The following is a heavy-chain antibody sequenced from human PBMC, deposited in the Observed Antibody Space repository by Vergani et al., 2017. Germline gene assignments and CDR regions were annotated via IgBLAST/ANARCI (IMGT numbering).Heavy chain of an antibody. V-gene: IGHV4-30-2*01. CDR2: IYHSGSP. CDR1: GGPISSGGYS. D-gene: IGHD3-10*01. J-gene: IGHJ6*03. Sequence: QLQLQESGSGLVKPSQTLSLTCAVSGGPISSGGYSWSWIRQPPGKGLEWIGYIYHSGSPYHNPSLKSRVTISVDSSKNQFSLKLSSVTAAYTAVYYCARGVWFGEYYMDVWGKGTTVTVSS. CDR3: ARGVWFGEYYMDV.